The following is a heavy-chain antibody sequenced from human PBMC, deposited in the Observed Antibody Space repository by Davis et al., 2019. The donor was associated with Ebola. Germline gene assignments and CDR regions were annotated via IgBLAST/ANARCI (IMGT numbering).Heavy chain of an antibody. CDR1: GGTFSSYA. J-gene: IGHJ6*02. CDR3: ARGATGYYYYYGMDV. D-gene: IGHD1-14*01. V-gene: IGHV1-69*06. CDR2: IIPIFGTA. Sequence: SVKVSCKASGGTFSSYAISWVRQAPGQGLEWMGGIIPIFGTANYAQKFQGRVTITADKSTSTAYMELSSLRSEDTAVYYCARGATGYYYYYGMDVWCQGTTVTVSS.